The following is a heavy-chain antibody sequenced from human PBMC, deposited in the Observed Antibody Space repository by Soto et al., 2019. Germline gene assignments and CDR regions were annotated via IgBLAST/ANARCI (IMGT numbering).Heavy chain of an antibody. Sequence: SETLSLTCTVSGGSISSYYWSWIRQPAGKGLEWIGYIYHSGSTYYNPSLKSRVTISVDTSKNQFSLKLSSVTAAHTAVYYCARWRWDYGMDVWGQGTTVTVSS. CDR3: ARWRWDYGMDV. D-gene: IGHD1-26*01. J-gene: IGHJ6*02. CDR2: IYHSGST. V-gene: IGHV4-59*08. CDR1: GGSISSYY.